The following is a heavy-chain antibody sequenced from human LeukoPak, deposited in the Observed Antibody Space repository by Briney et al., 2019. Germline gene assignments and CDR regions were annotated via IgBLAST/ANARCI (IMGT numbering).Heavy chain of an antibody. Sequence: EASVKVSCKASGFTFTSSAVQWVRQARGQRLEWIGWIVVGSGNTNYAQKFQERVTITRDMSTSTAYMELSSLRSEDTAVYYCAVGPTYGDYDYWGQGTLVTVSS. J-gene: IGHJ4*02. CDR1: GFTFTSSA. D-gene: IGHD4-17*01. V-gene: IGHV1-58*01. CDR2: IVVGSGNT. CDR3: AVGPTYGDYDY.